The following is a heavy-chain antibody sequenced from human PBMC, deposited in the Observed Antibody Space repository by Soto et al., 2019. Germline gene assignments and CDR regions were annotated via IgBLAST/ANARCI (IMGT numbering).Heavy chain of an antibody. CDR3: AKSSVEYDYDSSAFPYYFDY. Sequence: GGSLRLSCAASGFTFSSYAMSWVRQAPGKGLEWVSAISGSGGSTYYADSVKGRFTIYRDNSKNTLYLQMNSLRAEDTAVYYCAKSSVEYDYDSSAFPYYFDYWGQGTLVTVSS. CDR2: ISGSGGST. CDR1: GFTFSSYA. J-gene: IGHJ4*02. V-gene: IGHV3-23*01. D-gene: IGHD3-22*01.